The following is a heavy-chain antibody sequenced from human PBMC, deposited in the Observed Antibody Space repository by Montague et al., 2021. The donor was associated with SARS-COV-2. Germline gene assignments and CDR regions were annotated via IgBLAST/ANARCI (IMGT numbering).Heavy chain of an antibody. CDR3: ARSSILGAHRFDY. D-gene: IGHD3-16*01. CDR2: IYHSGNT. CDR1: GGSISSSNW. V-gene: IGHV4-4*02. J-gene: IGHJ4*02. Sequence: SETLFLTCAVSGGSISSSNWWSWVRQPPGKGLEWIGEIYHSGNTNYNPSLQSRFTISVDKSKNQFSLRLSSVTAADTAVYYCARSSILGAHRFDYWGQGTLVTVSS.